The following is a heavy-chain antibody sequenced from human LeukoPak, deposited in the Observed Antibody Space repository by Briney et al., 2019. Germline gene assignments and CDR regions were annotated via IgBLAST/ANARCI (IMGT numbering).Heavy chain of an antibody. CDR2: ISSSSSTI. V-gene: IGHV3-48*01. Sequence: PGGSLRLSCAASGFTFSSYSMNWVRQAPGKGLEWVSYISSSSSTIYYADSVKGRFTISRDNAKNSLYLQMNSLRAEDTAVYCCARELHSSGWHWGQGTLVTVSS. CDR1: GFTFSSYS. J-gene: IGHJ4*02. D-gene: IGHD6-19*01. CDR3: ARELHSSGWH.